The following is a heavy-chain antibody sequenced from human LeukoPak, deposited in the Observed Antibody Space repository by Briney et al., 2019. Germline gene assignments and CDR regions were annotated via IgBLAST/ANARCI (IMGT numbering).Heavy chain of an antibody. V-gene: IGHV1-2*06. CDR3: ARGYCSGGSCYSVDNWFDP. Sequence: ASVKVSCKAAGYTFTGYYMFGVRQAPGQGLEWMGRINPNSGGRNYAQKFQGRVTMTRDTSISTAYMELSRLRSDDTAVYYCARGYCSGGSCYSVDNWFDPWGQGTLVTVSS. J-gene: IGHJ5*02. CDR2: INPNSGGR. CDR1: GYTFTGYY. D-gene: IGHD2-15*01.